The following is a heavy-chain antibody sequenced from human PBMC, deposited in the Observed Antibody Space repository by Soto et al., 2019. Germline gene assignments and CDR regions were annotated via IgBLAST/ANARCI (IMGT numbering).Heavy chain of an antibody. CDR2: IVVAGDT. V-gene: IGHV3-13*01. D-gene: IGHD2-15*01. CDR3: ARRGIDTLRGVDALDV. CDR1: GFTFSTYD. J-gene: IGHJ3*01. Sequence: EVLLVESGGGLVQPGGSLRLSCTTSGFTFSTYDMHWVRQVTGKGLEWVSGIVVAGDTYFPDSVKGRFTISRENAKNSLYLKMDSLRVEDTAVYYCARRGIDTLRGVDALDVWGLGTKVTVSS.